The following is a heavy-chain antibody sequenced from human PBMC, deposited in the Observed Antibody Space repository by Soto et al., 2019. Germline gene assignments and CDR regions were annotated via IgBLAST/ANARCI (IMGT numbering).Heavy chain of an antibody. J-gene: IGHJ4*02. V-gene: IGHV4-31*03. Sequence: QVQLQESGPGLVKPSQTLSLTCTVSGGSISRDGYYWTWIRQHPGKGLEWIGYIYYTGITHYNPSRKSRVTISIDTSNNQSSLTVNSVTAADTAVYYFAGGPSSWFDYWGQGTRVTVSS. D-gene: IGHD6-13*01. CDR1: GGSISRDGYY. CDR3: AGGPSSWFDY. CDR2: IYYTGIT.